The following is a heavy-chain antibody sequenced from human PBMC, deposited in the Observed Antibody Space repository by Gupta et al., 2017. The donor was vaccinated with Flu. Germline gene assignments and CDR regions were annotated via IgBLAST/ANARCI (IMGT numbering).Heavy chain of an antibody. Sequence: RQSPGKGLQWISGINNIGASTYYADSVRGRFTVSRDNSENTFYLQMNSLRVEDTAIYYCAKDLYTVPGALDSWGQGTLVTVSS. J-gene: IGHJ5*01. V-gene: IGHV3-23*01. CDR3: AKDLYTVPGALDS. D-gene: IGHD6-19*01. CDR2: INNIGAST.